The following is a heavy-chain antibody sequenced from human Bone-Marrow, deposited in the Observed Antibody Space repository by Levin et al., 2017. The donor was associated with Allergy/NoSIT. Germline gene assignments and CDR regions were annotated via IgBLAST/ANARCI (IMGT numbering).Heavy chain of an antibody. CDR2: ISSSGSTI. D-gene: IGHD3-16*02. Sequence: GGSLRLSCAASGFTFSDYYMSWIRQAPGKGLEWVSYISSSGSTIYYADSVKGRFTISRDNAKNSLYLQMNSLRAEDTAVYYCAREVNGYDYVWGSYRPLPSSYFDYWGQGTLVTVSS. J-gene: IGHJ4*02. CDR3: AREVNGYDYVWGSYRPLPSSYFDY. V-gene: IGHV3-11*01. CDR1: GFTFSDYY.